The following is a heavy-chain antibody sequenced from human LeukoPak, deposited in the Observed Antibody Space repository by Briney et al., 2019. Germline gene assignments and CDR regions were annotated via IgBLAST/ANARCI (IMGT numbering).Heavy chain of an antibody. CDR2: IYYSGST. CDR3: ARVMELVYGMDV. CDR1: GGSISSGGYY. D-gene: IGHD3-10*01. Sequence: PSETLSLTCTVSGGSISSGGYYWSWIRQHPGKGLEWIGYIYYSGSTYYNPSLKSRVTISVDTSKNQFSLKLSSVTAADTAVYYCARVMELVYGMDVWGQGTTVTVSS. J-gene: IGHJ6*02. V-gene: IGHV4-31*03.